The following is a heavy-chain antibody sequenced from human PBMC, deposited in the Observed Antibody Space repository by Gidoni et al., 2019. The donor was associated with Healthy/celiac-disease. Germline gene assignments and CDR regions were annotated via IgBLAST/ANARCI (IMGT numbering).Heavy chain of an antibody. J-gene: IGHJ4*02. CDR1: GGSVSSGSYY. CDR3: ARGRLTGEFDY. Sequence: QVQLQESGPGLVKPSETLSLTCTVSGGSVSSGSYYWSWIRQPPGKGLVWIGYIYYSGSTNYNPSLKSRVTISVDTSKNQFSLKLSSVTAADTAVYYCARGRLTGEFDYWGQGTLVTVSS. CDR2: IYYSGST. V-gene: IGHV4-61*01. D-gene: IGHD7-27*01.